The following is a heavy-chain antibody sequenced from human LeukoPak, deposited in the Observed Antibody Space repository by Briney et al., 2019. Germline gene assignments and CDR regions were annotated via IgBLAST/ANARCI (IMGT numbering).Heavy chain of an antibody. CDR3: ARDSNYYGSGSYDY. J-gene: IGHJ4*02. Sequence: GGSLRLSCAASGFTFSSYSMNWVRQAPGKGLEWVSYISSRRSNIYYADSVKGRFTISRDNAKNSLYLQMNSLRAEDTAVYYCARDSNYYGSGSYDYWGQGTLVTVSS. CDR1: GFTFSSYS. CDR2: ISSRRSNI. D-gene: IGHD3-10*01. V-gene: IGHV3-48*01.